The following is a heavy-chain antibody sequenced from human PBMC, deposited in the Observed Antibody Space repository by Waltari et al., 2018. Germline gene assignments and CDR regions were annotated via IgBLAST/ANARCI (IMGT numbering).Heavy chain of an antibody. CDR3: ARGEGPDY. CDR1: GGSFSGYY. V-gene: IGHV4-34*01. J-gene: IGHJ4*02. Sequence: QVQLQQWGAGLLKPSETLSLTCAVYGGSFSGYYWSWIRQPPGKGLEWIGEINHSGSTNYNPSLKSRVTISVDTSKNQFSLKLSSVTAADTAVYYCARGEGPDYWGQGTLVTVSS. CDR2: INHSGST.